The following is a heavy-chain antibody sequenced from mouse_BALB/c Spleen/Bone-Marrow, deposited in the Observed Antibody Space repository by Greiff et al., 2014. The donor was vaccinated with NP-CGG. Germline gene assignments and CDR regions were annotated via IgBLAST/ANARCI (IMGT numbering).Heavy chain of an antibody. CDR2: INPDRSTI. Sequence: EVKLMESGGGLVQPGGSLKLSCAASGFDFSTFWMNWVRQAPGKGLEWIGEINPDRSTINYAPSLKDKFIISRDNAKNTLYLLMSRVRSEDTALYYCARLHYYGYGAYWGQGTLVTVSA. CDR3: ARLHYYGYGAY. J-gene: IGHJ3*01. D-gene: IGHD1-2*01. CDR1: GFDFSTFW. V-gene: IGHV4-1*02.